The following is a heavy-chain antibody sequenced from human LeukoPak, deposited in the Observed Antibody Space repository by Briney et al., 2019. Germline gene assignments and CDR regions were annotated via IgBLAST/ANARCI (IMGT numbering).Heavy chain of an antibody. V-gene: IGHV1-46*01. Sequence: GASVKVSCKASGYTFTSYYMHWVRQAPGQGLEWMGVINPSGGSTSYAQKFQGRVTMTRDTSTSTVYMEESSLRAEDTAVYYCARDYGDYVLSYWGQGTLVTVSS. CDR2: INPSGGST. D-gene: IGHD4-17*01. CDR1: GYTFTSYY. CDR3: ARDYGDYVLSY. J-gene: IGHJ4*02.